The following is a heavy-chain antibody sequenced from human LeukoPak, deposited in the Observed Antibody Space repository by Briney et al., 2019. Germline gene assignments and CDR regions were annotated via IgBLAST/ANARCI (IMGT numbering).Heavy chain of an antibody. Sequence: PVRASCSPSLSIVTGYEMHWVRQAPGQGLEGMGWINPTSVDTNYAQKIHGRVAMTRDTSIRKANMELSRLRSDDPAVFYCAVGGSIGGATTGAFDIWGQGTMVTVSS. CDR1: LSIVTGYE. D-gene: IGHD1-26*01. CDR3: AVGGSIGGATTGAFDI. CDR2: INPTSVDT. V-gene: IGHV1-2*02. J-gene: IGHJ3*02.